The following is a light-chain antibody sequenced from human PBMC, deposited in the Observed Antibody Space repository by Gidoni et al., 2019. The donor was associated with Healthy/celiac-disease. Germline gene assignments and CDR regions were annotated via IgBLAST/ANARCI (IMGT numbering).Light chain of an antibody. J-gene: IGKJ2*03. Sequence: DIQMTQSPSSLSASVGDRVTITCQASQDISNYLDWYQQKTGKAPKHLIYDTSNLETGVPSRFSGSGAGTDFTFTISSLQPEDIATYYCQQYDNLPRSFGQGTKLEIK. V-gene: IGKV1-33*01. CDR2: DTS. CDR3: QQYDNLPRS. CDR1: QDISNY.